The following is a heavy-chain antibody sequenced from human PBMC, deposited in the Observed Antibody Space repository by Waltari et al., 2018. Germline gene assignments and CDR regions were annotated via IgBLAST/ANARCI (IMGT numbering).Heavy chain of an antibody. CDR1: GYTFTSYD. V-gene: IGHV1-8*01. J-gene: IGHJ5*02. CDR2: MNPNSGNT. D-gene: IGHD3-3*01. Sequence: QVQLVQSGAEVKKPGASVKVSCKASGYTFTSYDINWVRQATGQGLEWMGWMNPNSGNTGYAQKFQGRVTMTRNTSISTAYMELSSLRSEDTAVYYCARGFQVVYDFWSGQSLRWFDPWGQGTLVTVSS. CDR3: ARGFQVVYDFWSGQSLRWFDP.